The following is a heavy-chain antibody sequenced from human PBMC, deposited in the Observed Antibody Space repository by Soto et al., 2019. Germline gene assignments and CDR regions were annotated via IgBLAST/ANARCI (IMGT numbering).Heavy chain of an antibody. CDR3: ARYYGSGSYYTGLNNWFDP. D-gene: IGHD3-10*01. V-gene: IGHV6-1*01. CDR2: TYYRSKWYN. CDR1: GDSVSSNSAA. Sequence: SQTLSLTCAISGDSVSSNSAAWNWIRQSPSRGLEWLGRTYYRSKWYNDYAVSVKSRITINPDTSKNQFSLQLNSVTPEDTAVYYCARYYGSGSYYTGLNNWFDPWGQGTLVTVSS. J-gene: IGHJ5*02.